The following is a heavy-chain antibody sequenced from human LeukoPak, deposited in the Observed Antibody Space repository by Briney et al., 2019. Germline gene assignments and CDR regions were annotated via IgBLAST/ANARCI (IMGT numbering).Heavy chain of an antibody. Sequence: ASVKVSCKASGGTFSSYAISWVRQAPGQGLEWMGRIIPILGIANYAKKCQGRVTITAGKSTSTAYMELSSLRSEDTAVYYCVRVGRSSWYSSDYWGQGTLVTVSS. CDR2: IIPILGIA. CDR3: VRVGRSSWYSSDY. J-gene: IGHJ4*02. CDR1: GGTFSSYA. V-gene: IGHV1-69*04. D-gene: IGHD6-13*01.